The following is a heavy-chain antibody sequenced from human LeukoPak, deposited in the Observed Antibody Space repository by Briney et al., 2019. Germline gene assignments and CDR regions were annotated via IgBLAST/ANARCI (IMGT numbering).Heavy chain of an antibody. CDR2: ITNTPNYI. CDR3: WRDSPYDTSI. CDR1: GFILNTYT. J-gene: IGHJ4*02. D-gene: IGHD3-16*01. V-gene: IGHV3-21*01. Sequence: GGSLSLSCAASGFILNTYTIPWVRQAPGKGLEWVSSITNTPNYIYYADSVKGRFTISRDNANNSLYLQMDSLRAEDTAVYYCWRDSPYDTSIWGQGTLVTVSS.